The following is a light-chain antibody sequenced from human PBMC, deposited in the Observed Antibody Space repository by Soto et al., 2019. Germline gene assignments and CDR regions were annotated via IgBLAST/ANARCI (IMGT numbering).Light chain of an antibody. CDR2: DAS. J-gene: IGKJ4*01. V-gene: IGKV1-5*01. CDR1: QSITTF. Sequence: DIQMTQSPSTXSASIGDRVTITCRASQSITTFLAWYQQKPGKAPQILIYDASKLEPGVPSRLSGGGSGTEFTLTISSLQPDDFATYYCQQYSTYPLTFGGGTKVDIK. CDR3: QQYSTYPLT.